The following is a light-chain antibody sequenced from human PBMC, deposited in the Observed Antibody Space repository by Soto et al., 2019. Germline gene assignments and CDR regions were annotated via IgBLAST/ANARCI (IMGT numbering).Light chain of an antibody. J-gene: IGLJ3*02. CDR1: SSNIGSNT. CDR3: AAWDDSQNWV. CDR2: RNN. V-gene: IGLV1-44*01. Sequence: QSVLTQPPSASGTPGQRVTISCSGSSSNIGSNTVNWYQQLPGTAPKGLIYRNNQRPSGVPDRFSGSKSGTSASLAISGLQSEAEAVYYCAAWDDSQNWVFGGGTQLTVL.